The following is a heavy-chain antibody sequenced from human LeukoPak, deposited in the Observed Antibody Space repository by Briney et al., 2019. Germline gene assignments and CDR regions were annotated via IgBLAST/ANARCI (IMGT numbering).Heavy chain of an antibody. CDR1: GFTFSSYA. J-gene: IGHJ4*02. CDR2: ISSNGGST. D-gene: IGHD3-3*01. Sequence: GGSLRLSCAASGFTFSSYAMHWVRQAPGKGLEYVSAISSNGGSTYYANSVKGRFTISRDNSKNTLYLQMGSLRAEDMAVYYCARGGLELLTPFDYWGQGTLVTVSS. CDR3: ARGGLELLTPFDY. V-gene: IGHV3-64*01.